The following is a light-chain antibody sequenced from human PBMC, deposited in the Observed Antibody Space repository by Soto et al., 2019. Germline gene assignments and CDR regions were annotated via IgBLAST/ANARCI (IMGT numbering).Light chain of an antibody. V-gene: IGKV3-15*01. CDR2: GAS. J-gene: IGKJ3*01. Sequence: ETVMTQSPATLSVSPGERATLSCRASLSVGSNLAWYQQRPGQAPRLLIYGASTRATGIPVRFSGSGSGTEFTLTISGLQSEDFGFYYCQQYNKWPLFTFGPGTRVDMK. CDR3: QQYNKWPLFT. CDR1: LSVGSN.